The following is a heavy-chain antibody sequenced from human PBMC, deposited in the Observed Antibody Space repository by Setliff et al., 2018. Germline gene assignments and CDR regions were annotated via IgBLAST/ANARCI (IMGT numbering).Heavy chain of an antibody. D-gene: IGHD3-9*01. Sequence: GGSLRLSCAASGFTFRTYAMNWVRQAPGKGLEWVAVISYDGSNKYYADSVKGRFTISRDNSKNTLYLQMNSLRAEDTAVYYCARDKRGILTGSPDYWGQGTLVTVS. CDR1: GFTFRTYA. J-gene: IGHJ4*02. CDR2: ISYDGSNK. V-gene: IGHV3-30-3*01. CDR3: ARDKRGILTGSPDY.